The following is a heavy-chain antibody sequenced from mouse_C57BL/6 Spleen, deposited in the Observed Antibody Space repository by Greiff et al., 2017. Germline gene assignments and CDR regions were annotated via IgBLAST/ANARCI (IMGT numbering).Heavy chain of an antibody. J-gene: IGHJ3*01. CDR2: ISSGSSTI. CDR3: ARAYYDQAWFAY. V-gene: IGHV5-17*01. D-gene: IGHD1-1*02. Sequence: EVKLVESGGGLVKPGGSLKLSCAASGFTFSDYGMHWVRQAPEKGLEWVAYISSGSSTIYYADTVKGRFTISRDNAKNTLFLQMTSLRSEDTAMYYCARAYYDQAWFAYWGQGTLVTVSA. CDR1: GFTFSDYG.